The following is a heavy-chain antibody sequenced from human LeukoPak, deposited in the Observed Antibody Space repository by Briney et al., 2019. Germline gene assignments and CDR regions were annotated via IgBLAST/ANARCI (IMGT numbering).Heavy chain of an antibody. V-gene: IGHV4-34*01. D-gene: IGHD5-24*01. Sequence: SETLSLTCAVYGGSFSGYYWSWIRQPPGKGLEWIGEINHSGSTNYNPSLKSRVTISVDTSKNQFSLKLSSVTAADTAVYYCARGFRREGYNYGAFPYNWFDPWGQGTLVTVSS. CDR3: ARGFRREGYNYGAFPYNWFDP. CDR2: INHSGST. J-gene: IGHJ5*02. CDR1: GGSFSGYY.